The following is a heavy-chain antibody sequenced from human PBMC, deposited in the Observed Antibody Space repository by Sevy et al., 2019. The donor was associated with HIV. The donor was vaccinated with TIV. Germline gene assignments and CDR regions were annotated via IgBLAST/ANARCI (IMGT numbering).Heavy chain of an antibody. CDR3: AHRTRGGTGWFRSSDY. CDR2: IYWDDDK. V-gene: IGHV2-5*02. D-gene: IGHD6-19*01. J-gene: IGHJ4*02. Sequence: SGPTLVKPRQTLTLTYTFSGFSLSTRGVGVGWIRQPPGKALEWLAVIYWDDDKRYSPSLKSRLTITKDTPKNQVVITISNMDPLDTATYYCAHRTRGGTGWFRSSDYWGQGTLVTVSS. CDR1: GFSLSTRGVG.